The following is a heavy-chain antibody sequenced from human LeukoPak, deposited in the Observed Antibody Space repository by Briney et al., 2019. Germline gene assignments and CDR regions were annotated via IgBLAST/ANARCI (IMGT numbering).Heavy chain of an antibody. CDR3: ARAYYGSGSYYDY. Sequence: GGSLRLSCAASGFTFNNYAMSWVRQAPGKGLEWVSTIGASGGDTYYADSVKGRFTISRDNSKNTLYLQMNSLRADDTAVYYCARAYYGSGSYYDYWGQGTLVTVSS. CDR1: GFTFNNYA. J-gene: IGHJ4*02. D-gene: IGHD3-10*01. V-gene: IGHV3-23*01. CDR2: IGASGGDT.